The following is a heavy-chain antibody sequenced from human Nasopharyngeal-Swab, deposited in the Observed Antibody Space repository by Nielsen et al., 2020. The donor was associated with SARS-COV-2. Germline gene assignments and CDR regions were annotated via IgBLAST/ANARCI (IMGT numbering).Heavy chain of an antibody. Sequence: SETLSLTCTVSGGSISSYYWSWIRQPPGKGLEWIGYIYYSGSTNCNPSLKSRVTISVDTSKNQFSLKLSSVTAADTAVYYCARAQYSGYDYYYYMDVWGKGTTVTASS. D-gene: IGHD5-12*01. CDR3: ARAQYSGYDYYYYMDV. CDR2: IYYSGST. J-gene: IGHJ6*03. V-gene: IGHV4-59*01. CDR1: GGSISSYY.